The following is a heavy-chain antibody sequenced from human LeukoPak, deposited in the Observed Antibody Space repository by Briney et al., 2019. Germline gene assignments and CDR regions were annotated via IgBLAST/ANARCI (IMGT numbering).Heavy chain of an antibody. CDR2: IIPIFGTA. CDR3: ARSEGWGSSGWSSRAYYYYYMDV. J-gene: IGHJ6*03. Sequence: ASVKVSCKASGGTFSSYAISWVRQAPGQGLEWMGGIIPIFGTANYAQKFQGRVTITTDESTSTAYMELSSLRSEDTAVYYCARSEGWGSSGWSSRAYYYYYMDVWGKGTTVTVSS. CDR1: GGTFSSYA. V-gene: IGHV1-69*05. D-gene: IGHD6-19*01.